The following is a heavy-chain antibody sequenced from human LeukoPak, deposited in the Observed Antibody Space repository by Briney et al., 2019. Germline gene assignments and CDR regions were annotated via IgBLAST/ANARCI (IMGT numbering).Heavy chain of an antibody. CDR3: ARGANSGSYLNWFDP. CDR1: GGSISSSSYY. J-gene: IGHJ5*02. CDR2: MYYSGST. V-gene: IGHV4-39*01. D-gene: IGHD1-26*01. Sequence: SGTLSLTCTVSGGSISSSSYYWGWIRQPPGKGLEWIGSMYYSGSTYYNPSLKSRVTISVDTSKNQFSLKLSSVTAADTAVYYCARGANSGSYLNWFDPWGQGTLVTVSS.